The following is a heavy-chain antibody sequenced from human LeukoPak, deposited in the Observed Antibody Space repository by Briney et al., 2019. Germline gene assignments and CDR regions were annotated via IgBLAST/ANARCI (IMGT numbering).Heavy chain of an antibody. CDR2: TNPNSGNT. V-gene: IGHV1-8*01. CDR3: ARFPNYDFWSGYKTSYYGMDV. D-gene: IGHD3-3*01. CDR1: GYTFTSYD. J-gene: IGHJ6*02. Sequence: ASVKVSCKASGYTFTSYDINWVRQATGQGLEWMGWTNPNSGNTGYAQKFQGRVTMTRNTSISTAYMELSSLRSEDTAVYYCARFPNYDFWSGYKTSYYGMDVWGQGTTVTVSS.